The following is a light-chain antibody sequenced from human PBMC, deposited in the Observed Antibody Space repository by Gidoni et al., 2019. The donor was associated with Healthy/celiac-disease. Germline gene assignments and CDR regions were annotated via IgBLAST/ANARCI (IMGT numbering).Light chain of an antibody. J-gene: IGKJ5*01. Sequence: IVLTQSPGTLSLSPGERATLSCRASQRVSSSYLAWYQQKPVQAPRLLIYGASSRATGIPDRFSGSGSGTDFTLTISRLEPEDFAVYYCQQYGSSPPITFGQGTRLEIK. CDR2: GAS. V-gene: IGKV3-20*01. CDR3: QQYGSSPPIT. CDR1: QRVSSSY.